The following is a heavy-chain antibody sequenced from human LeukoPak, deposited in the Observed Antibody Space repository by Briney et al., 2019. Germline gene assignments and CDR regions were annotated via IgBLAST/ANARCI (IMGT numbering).Heavy chain of an antibody. CDR3: AKSSSWCREFDY. J-gene: IGHJ4*02. CDR1: GGSISSNNYY. Sequence: SETLSLTCTVSGGSISSNNYYWGWIRQPPGKGLEWIGNIYYSGSTYYNPSLKSRVTISVDTSKYQFSLKLSSVTATDTAVYYCAKSSSWCREFDYWGQGTLVTVSS. V-gene: IGHV4-39*01. CDR2: IYYSGST. D-gene: IGHD6-13*01.